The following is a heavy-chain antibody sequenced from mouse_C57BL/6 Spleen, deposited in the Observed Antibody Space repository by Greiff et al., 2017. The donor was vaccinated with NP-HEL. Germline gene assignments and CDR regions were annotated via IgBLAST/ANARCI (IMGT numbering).Heavy chain of an antibody. CDR3: ARSPTGNYFDY. CDR2: IRNKANGYTT. V-gene: IGHV7-3*01. CDR1: GFTFTDYY. Sequence: EVNVVESGGGLVQPGGSLSLSCAASGFTFTDYYMSWVRQPPGKALEWLGFIRNKANGYTTEYSASVKGRFTISRDNSQSILYLQMNALRAEDSATYYCARSPTGNYFDYWGQGTTLTVSS. J-gene: IGHJ2*01.